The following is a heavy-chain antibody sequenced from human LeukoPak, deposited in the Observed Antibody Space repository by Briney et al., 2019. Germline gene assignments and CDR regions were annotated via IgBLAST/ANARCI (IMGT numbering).Heavy chain of an antibody. CDR2: IRYDGSNK. J-gene: IGHJ4*02. CDR1: GFIFSSYG. Sequence: PGGSLRLSCAASGFIFSSYGMHWVRQAPGKGLEWVAFIRYDGSNKYYADSVKGRFTISRDNSKNTLYLQMNSLRAEDTAVYYCAKDESQVSYFDYWGQGTLVTVSS. D-gene: IGHD3-10*01. V-gene: IGHV3-30*02. CDR3: AKDESQVSYFDY.